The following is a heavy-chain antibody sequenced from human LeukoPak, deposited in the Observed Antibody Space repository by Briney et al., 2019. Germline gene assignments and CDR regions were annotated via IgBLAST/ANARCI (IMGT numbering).Heavy chain of an antibody. D-gene: IGHD3-16*02. V-gene: IGHV1-18*01. Sequence: ASVKVSCKASGYTFTSYGISWVRQAPGQGLEWMGWISAYNGNTNYAQKLQGRVTMTTDTSTSTAYMELRSLRSDDTAVYYCARGQLMITFGAVIPRSQYEFAYWGQGTLVTVSS. CDR2: ISAYNGNT. CDR3: ARGQLMITFGAVIPRSQYEFAY. CDR1: GYTFTSYG. J-gene: IGHJ4*02.